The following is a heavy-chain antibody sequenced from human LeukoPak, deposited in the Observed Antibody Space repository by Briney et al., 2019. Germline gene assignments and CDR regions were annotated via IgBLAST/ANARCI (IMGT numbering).Heavy chain of an antibody. CDR1: GFTLSNNY. V-gene: IGHV3-66*03. CDR3: ARGPAGPGPYYYYYMDV. D-gene: IGHD3-10*01. J-gene: IGHJ6*03. Sequence: GGSLRLSCTVSGFTLSNNYMRWVRQAPGKGLEGVSFIYSDNTHYSDSVKGRFTISRDNSKNTLYLHMNSLRADDTAVYYCARGPAGPGPYYYYYMDVWGKGTTVTVSS. CDR2: IYSDNT.